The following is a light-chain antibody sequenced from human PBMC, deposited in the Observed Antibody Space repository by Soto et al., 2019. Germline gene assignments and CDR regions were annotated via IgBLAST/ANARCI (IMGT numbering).Light chain of an antibody. J-gene: IGKJ1*01. CDR3: QQYNSWPPWT. V-gene: IGKV3-20*01. Sequence: EVMLTQSPGTLSLSPGERATLSCRASQSVSSSYLAWYQQKPGQAPRLLIYDASTRASGVPERFSGSGSGTDFTLTISRLQSEDFALYYCQQYNSWPPWTFGRGTKVDI. CDR1: QSVSSSY. CDR2: DAS.